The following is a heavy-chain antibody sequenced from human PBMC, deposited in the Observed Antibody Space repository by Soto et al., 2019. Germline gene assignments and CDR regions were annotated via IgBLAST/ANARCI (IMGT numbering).Heavy chain of an antibody. CDR2: IYHSGST. V-gene: IGHV4-30-2*01. CDR1: GGSISSGGYS. CDR3: ARASGYGRGGSCPVGWFDP. Sequence: QLQLQESGSGLVKPSQTLSLTCAVSGGSISSGGYSWSWIRQPPGKGLEWIGDIYHSGSTYYNPSLKSRGTISVDMSKKQFSLKLSSVTAADTAVYYCARASGYGRGGSCPVGWFDPWGQGTLVTVSS. J-gene: IGHJ5*02. D-gene: IGHD2-15*01.